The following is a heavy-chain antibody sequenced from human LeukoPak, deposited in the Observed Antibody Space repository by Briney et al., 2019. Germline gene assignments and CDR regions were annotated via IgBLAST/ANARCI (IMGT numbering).Heavy chain of an antibody. Sequence: GGSLRLSCAASGFTFNSYAMSWVRQAPGKGLERVSAISGSGGSTYYADSVKGRFTISRDNSKNTLYLQMNSLRAEDTAVYYCAKELQISGFWSGYYPDYYYYGMDVWGQGTTVTVSS. D-gene: IGHD3-3*01. CDR1: GFTFNSYA. CDR2: ISGSGGST. V-gene: IGHV3-23*01. J-gene: IGHJ6*02. CDR3: AKELQISGFWSGYYPDYYYYGMDV.